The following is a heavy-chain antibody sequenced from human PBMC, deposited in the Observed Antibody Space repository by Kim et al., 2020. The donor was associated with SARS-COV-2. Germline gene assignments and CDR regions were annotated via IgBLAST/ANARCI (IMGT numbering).Heavy chain of an antibody. V-gene: IGHV4-34*01. Sequence: SETLSLTCAVYGGSFSGYYWSWIRQPPGKGLEWIGEINHSGSTNYNPSLKSRVTISVDTSKNQFSLKLSSVTAADTAVYYCGAEMAETSNNYWGQGTLVTVSS. CDR3: GAEMAETSNNY. CDR2: INHSGST. CDR1: GGSFSGYY. J-gene: IGHJ4*02.